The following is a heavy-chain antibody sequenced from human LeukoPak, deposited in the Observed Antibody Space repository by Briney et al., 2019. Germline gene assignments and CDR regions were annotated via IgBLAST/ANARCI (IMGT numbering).Heavy chain of an antibody. D-gene: IGHD6-13*01. CDR3: ARGTLKAAATDFDY. CDR1: GFTFDDYG. CDR2: INWNGGST. Sequence: GGSLRLSCAASGFTFDDYGMSWVRQDPGKGLEWVSGINWNGGSTGYADSVKGRLTISRDNAKNSLYLQMNSLRAEDTALYYCARGTLKAAATDFDYWGQGTLVTVSS. J-gene: IGHJ4*02. V-gene: IGHV3-20*04.